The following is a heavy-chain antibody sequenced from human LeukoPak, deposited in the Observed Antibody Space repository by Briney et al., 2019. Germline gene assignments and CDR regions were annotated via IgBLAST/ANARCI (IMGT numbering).Heavy chain of an antibody. J-gene: IGHJ4*02. Sequence: PSETLSLTCTVSGGSISSSSYYWSWIRQPAGKGLEWIGRIYTSGSTNYNPSLKSRVTISVDTSKNQFSLKLSSVTAADTAVYYCARAIGNYFASFDYWGQGTLVTVSS. CDR2: IYTSGST. CDR1: GGSISSSSYY. D-gene: IGHD1-7*01. V-gene: IGHV4-61*02. CDR3: ARAIGNYFASFDY.